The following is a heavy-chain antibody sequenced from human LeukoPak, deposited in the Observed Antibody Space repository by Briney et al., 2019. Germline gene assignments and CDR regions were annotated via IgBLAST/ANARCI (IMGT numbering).Heavy chain of an antibody. CDR2: ISSSGSTI. D-gene: IGHD3-3*01. Sequence: GGSLRLSCAASGFTFSDYYMSWIRQAPGKGLEWVSYISSSGSTIYYADSVKGRFTISRHNSKNTLYLQMNSLRAEDTAVYYCARGFSPDFWTGYYFDYWGQGTLVTASS. V-gene: IGHV3-11*01. CDR1: GFTFSDYY. J-gene: IGHJ4*02. CDR3: ARGFSPDFWTGYYFDY.